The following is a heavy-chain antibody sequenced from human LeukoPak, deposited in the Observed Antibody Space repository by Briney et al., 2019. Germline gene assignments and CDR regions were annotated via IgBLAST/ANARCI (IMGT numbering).Heavy chain of an antibody. J-gene: IGHJ4*02. CDR1: GFTFGKYW. V-gene: IGHV3-33*07. CDR2: IWYDGSNK. CDR3: ARDRIYYDSSGYADY. D-gene: IGHD3-22*01. Sequence: PGGSLRLSCVASGFTFGKYWMSWVRQAPGKGLEWVAVIWYDGSNKYYADSVKGRFTISRDNSKNTLYLQMNSLRAEDTAVYYCARDRIYYDSSGYADYWGQGTLVTVSS.